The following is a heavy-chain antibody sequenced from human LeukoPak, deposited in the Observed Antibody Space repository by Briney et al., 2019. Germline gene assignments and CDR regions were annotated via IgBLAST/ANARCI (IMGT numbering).Heavy chain of an antibody. V-gene: IGHV3-30*18. J-gene: IGHJ5*02. CDR3: AKGGGGSYRLYNWFDP. CDR2: ISYDGSNK. D-gene: IGHD1-26*01. CDR1: GFTFSSYG. Sequence: PGGSLRLSCAASGFTFSSYGMHWVRQAPGKGLEWVAVISYDGSNKYYADSVKGRFTISRDNSKNTLYLQMNSLRAEDTAVYYCAKGGGGSYRLYNWFDPWGQGTLVTVSS.